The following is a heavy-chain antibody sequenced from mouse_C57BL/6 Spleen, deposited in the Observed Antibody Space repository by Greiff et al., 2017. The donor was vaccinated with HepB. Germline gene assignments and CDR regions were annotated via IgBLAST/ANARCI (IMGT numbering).Heavy chain of an antibody. V-gene: IGHV1-55*01. D-gene: IGHD1-1*01. CDR3: ARDTTVEAMDY. CDR2: IYPGSGST. Sequence: VQLQESGAELVKPGASVKMSCKASGYTFTSYWITWVKQRPGQGLEWIGDIYPGSGSTNYNEKFKSKATLTVDTSSSTAYMQLSSLTSEDSAVYYCARDTTVEAMDYWGQGTSVTVSS. J-gene: IGHJ4*01. CDR1: GYTFTSYW.